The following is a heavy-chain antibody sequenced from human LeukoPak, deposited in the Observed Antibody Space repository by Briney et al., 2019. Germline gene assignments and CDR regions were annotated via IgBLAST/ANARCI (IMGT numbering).Heavy chain of an antibody. D-gene: IGHD3-10*01. J-gene: IGHJ4*02. V-gene: IGHV1-18*01. CDR1: GYTFTSYG. CDR3: ARGINCYGSGSYDTNDY. Sequence: ASVKVSCKASGYTFTSYGISWVRQAPGQGLEWMGWISAYNGNTNYAQKLQGRVTMTTDTSTSTAYMELRSLRSDDTAVYYCARGINCYGSGSYDTNDYWGQGTLVTVSS. CDR2: ISAYNGNT.